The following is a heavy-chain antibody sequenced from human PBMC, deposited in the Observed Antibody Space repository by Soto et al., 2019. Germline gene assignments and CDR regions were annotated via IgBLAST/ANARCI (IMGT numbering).Heavy chain of an antibody. CDR3: ARAPRGYSYGWVGYYGMDV. V-gene: IGHV4-59*12. CDR2: IYYSGST. J-gene: IGHJ6*02. D-gene: IGHD5-18*01. CDR1: GGSISSYY. Sequence: SETLSLTCTVSGGSISSYYWSWIRQPPGKGLEWIGYIYYSGSTNYNPSLKSRVTISVDTSKNQFSLKLSSVTAADTAVYYCARAPRGYSYGWVGYYGMDVWGQGTTVTVSS.